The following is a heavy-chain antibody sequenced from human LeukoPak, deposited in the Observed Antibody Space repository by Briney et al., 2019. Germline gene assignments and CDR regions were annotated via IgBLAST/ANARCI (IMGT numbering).Heavy chain of an antibody. CDR1: GGSFTTYH. CDR2: IYYSGST. D-gene: IGHD2-8*02. CDR3: ARSGPYYYYYYMDV. V-gene: IGHV4-59*08. Sequence: SETLSLTCAVSGGSFTTYHWTWIRQPPGKGLEWIGYIYYSGSTNYNPSLKSRVTISVDTSKNQFSLKLSSVTAADTAVYYCARSGPYYYYYYMDVWGKGTTVTISS. J-gene: IGHJ6*03.